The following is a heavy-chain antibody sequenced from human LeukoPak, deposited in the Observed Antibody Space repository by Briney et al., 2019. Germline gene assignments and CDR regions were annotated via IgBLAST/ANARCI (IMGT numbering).Heavy chain of an antibody. CDR2: IIPILGIA. Sequence: ASVKVSCKASGGTFSSYTISWVRQAPRQGLEWMGRIIPILGIANYAQKFQGRVTITADKSTSTAYMELSSLRSEDTAVYYCARAYGEYCGGDCYSDYYFDYWGQGTLVTVSS. D-gene: IGHD2-21*02. CDR3: ARAYGEYCGGDCYSDYYFDY. CDR1: GGTFSSYT. V-gene: IGHV1-69*02. J-gene: IGHJ4*02.